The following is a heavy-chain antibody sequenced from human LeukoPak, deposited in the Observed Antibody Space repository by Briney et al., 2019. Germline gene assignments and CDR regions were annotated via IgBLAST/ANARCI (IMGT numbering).Heavy chain of an antibody. D-gene: IGHD3-3*01. J-gene: IGHJ5*02. CDR3: ARVRYYDFWSGYYPFDP. CDR2: ISWNGGSI. V-gene: IGHV3-9*01. Sequence: PGRSLRLSCAASGFAFYDYAIHWVRQAPGKGLEWVSGISWNGGSIGYADSVKARFTISRDNAKNSLYLQMNSLRAEDTAVYYCARVRYYDFWSGYYPFDPWGQGTLVTVSS. CDR1: GFAFYDYA.